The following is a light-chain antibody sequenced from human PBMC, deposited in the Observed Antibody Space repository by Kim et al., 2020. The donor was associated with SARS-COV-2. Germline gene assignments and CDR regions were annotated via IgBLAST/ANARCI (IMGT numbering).Light chain of an antibody. V-gene: IGLV2-11*01. CDR2: DVN. J-gene: IGLJ2*01. CDR1: SSDGGGYDY. Sequence: GQSVTIFCTGTSSDGGGYDYVSWYQQHPGKIPKLMIYDVNRRPSGVPDRFSCSKSGNTASLTISGLQADDEADYYCFSYAGSYSAVFGGGTKLTVL. CDR3: FSYAGSYSAV.